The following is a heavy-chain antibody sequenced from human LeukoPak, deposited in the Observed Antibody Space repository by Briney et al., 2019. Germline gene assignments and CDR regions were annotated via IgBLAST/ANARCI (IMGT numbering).Heavy chain of an antibody. D-gene: IGHD3-10*01. CDR1: GYTFTSYY. J-gene: IGHJ4*02. CDR2: INPSGGST. Sequence: ASVKVSCKASGYTFTSYYMHWVRQAPGQGLEWMGIINPSGGSTSYAQKFQGRVTMTRDTSTSTVYMELNSLRAEDTAVYYCAAVRGVMSYFDYWGQGTLVTVSS. V-gene: IGHV1-46*03. CDR3: AAVRGVMSYFDY.